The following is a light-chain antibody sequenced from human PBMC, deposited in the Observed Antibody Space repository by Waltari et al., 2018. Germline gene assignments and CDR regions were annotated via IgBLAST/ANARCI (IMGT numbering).Light chain of an antibody. V-gene: IGKV2-28*01. CDR3: MQALQIPST. J-gene: IGKJ4*01. CDR1: LSLLHSDGHNY. Sequence: DILMTQSPLSLPVTPGEPASISCRSSLSLLHSDGHNYLDWYFQRPGQAPQVLMCLSSYRASGVSDRFSGSGSGTDFTLNITRVEAADVGVYYCMQALQIPSTFGGGTKVEIK. CDR2: LSS.